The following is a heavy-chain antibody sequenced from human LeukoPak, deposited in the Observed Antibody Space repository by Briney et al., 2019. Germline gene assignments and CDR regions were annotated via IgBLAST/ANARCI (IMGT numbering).Heavy chain of an antibody. CDR1: GYTFISYF. CDR3: ARSGGDAIRPFDY. V-gene: IGHV1-46*01. J-gene: IGHJ4*02. CDR2: INPSGGIT. D-gene: IGHD2-21*02. Sequence: ASVKVSCKASGYTFISYFLHWVRQAPGQGVEWMGIINPSGGITRYAQKFQGRVTMTRDTSTSTVYMELSSLRSEDTAVYYCARSGGDAIRPFDYWGQGTLVSVSS.